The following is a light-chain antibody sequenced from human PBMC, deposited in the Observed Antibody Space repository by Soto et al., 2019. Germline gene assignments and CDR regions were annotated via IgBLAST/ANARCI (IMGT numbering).Light chain of an antibody. J-gene: IGKJ1*01. CDR1: QGIHIY. V-gene: IGKV1-16*01. CDR2: GAS. CDR3: LQDINYPWT. Sequence: DIQMTQSPSSLSAFVGDRVTITCRASQGIHIYLAWYQQKPGKAPESLIYGASSLQSGVPSRFSASGSGTDFTLAISSLQPEDSATYYCLQDINYPWTFGQGTKVDI.